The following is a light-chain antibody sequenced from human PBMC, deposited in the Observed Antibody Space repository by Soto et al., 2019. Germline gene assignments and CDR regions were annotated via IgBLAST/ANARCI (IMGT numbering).Light chain of an antibody. Sequence: EIVLTQSPGTLSLSPGARATLSCGASQSVSSSYLAWYQQKPGQAPRPLSYGASTRATGIPARFSGSGTGIDFTLTISRLEPEDFAVYYCQHYGSSLWTFGQGTKVDIK. V-gene: IGKV3-20*01. CDR1: QSVSSSY. CDR3: QHYGSSLWT. J-gene: IGKJ1*01. CDR2: GAS.